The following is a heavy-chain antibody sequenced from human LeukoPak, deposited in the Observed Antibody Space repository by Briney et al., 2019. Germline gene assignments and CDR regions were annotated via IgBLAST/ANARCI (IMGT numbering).Heavy chain of an antibody. D-gene: IGHD4-17*01. CDR1: GDSISTGDYY. Sequence: SEILSLTCTVSGDSISTGDYYWGWIRQPPGKGLEWIGRIHYSGNTYYNPSLKSRVTIPIDASKNQFSLKLSSVTAADTAVYYCARLSYGDQVTWGQGTLVTVSS. CDR2: IHYSGNT. J-gene: IGHJ4*02. CDR3: ARLSYGDQVT. V-gene: IGHV4-39*01.